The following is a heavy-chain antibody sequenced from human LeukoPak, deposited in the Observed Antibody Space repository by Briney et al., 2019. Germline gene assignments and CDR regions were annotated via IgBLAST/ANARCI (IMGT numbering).Heavy chain of an antibody. J-gene: IGHJ4*02. CDR3: AKKPSGTYWEGVDS. D-gene: IGHD1-26*01. CDR2: TSSDGSNK. CDR1: GFSFSIYG. Sequence: GGSLRLSCAASGFSFSIYGMHWVRQAPGKGLEWVAVTSSDGSNKHYADSEKGRFTISRDNSKNTLYLQMNSLRAEDTAVYYCAKKPSGTYWEGVDSWGQGTLVTVSS. V-gene: IGHV3-30*18.